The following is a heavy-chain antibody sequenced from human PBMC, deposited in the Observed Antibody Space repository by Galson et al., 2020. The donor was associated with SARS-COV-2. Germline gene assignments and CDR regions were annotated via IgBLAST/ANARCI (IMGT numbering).Heavy chain of an antibody. CDR1: GYTFSNYG. V-gene: IGHV1-18*01. CDR3: SGSLRYRWFDP. Sequence: ASVQVSCKASGYTFSNYGISWLRQAPGQELEWVGWNSALNGDTKYAQRLQGRATMTTDTPTNTAYMALKSLRSDDTAVDFCSGSLRYRWFDPWGQGNLVTVSS. CDR2: NSALNGDT. J-gene: IGHJ5*02. D-gene: IGHD2-2*01.